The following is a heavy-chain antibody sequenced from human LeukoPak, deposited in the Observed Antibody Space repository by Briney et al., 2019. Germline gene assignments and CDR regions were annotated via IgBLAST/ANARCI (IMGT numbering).Heavy chain of an antibody. Sequence: GGSLRLSCTASGFTFGDYAMSWFRQAPGKGLEWVGFIRSKAYGGTTEYAASVKGRFAISRDDSKSIAYLQMNSLKTEDTAVYDCTRARGYSYGYADVWGKGTTVTVSS. CDR3: TRARGYSYGYADV. J-gene: IGHJ6*04. CDR1: GFTFGDYA. D-gene: IGHD5-18*01. CDR2: IRSKAYGGTT. V-gene: IGHV3-49*03.